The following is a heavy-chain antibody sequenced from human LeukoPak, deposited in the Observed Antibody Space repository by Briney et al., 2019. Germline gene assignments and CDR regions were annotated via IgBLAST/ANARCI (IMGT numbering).Heavy chain of an antibody. CDR1: GGSISSSNW. D-gene: IGHD3-3*01. V-gene: IGHV4-4*02. Sequence: SETLSLTCAVSGGSISSSNWWSWVRQPPGKGLEWIGEIYHSGSTNYNPSLKSRVTISVDKSKNQFSLKLSSVTAADTAVYYCARGHFPDFWSGYYTGGMDGMDVWGRGTTVTVSS. CDR2: IYHSGST. CDR3: ARGHFPDFWSGYYTGGMDGMDV. J-gene: IGHJ6*02.